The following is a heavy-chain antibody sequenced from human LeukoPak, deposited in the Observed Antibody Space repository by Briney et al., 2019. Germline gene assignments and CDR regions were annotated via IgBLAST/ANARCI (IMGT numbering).Heavy chain of an antibody. CDR1: GYTFTSYD. J-gene: IGHJ6*02. Sequence: ASVKVSCKASGYTFTSYDINWVRQATGQGLEWMGWMNPNSGNTGYAQKFQGRVTMTRNTSISTAYMELSSLRSEDTAVYYCARRGITMVRGVTPYYGMDVWGQGTTVTVSS. CDR3: ARRGITMVRGVTPYYGMDV. V-gene: IGHV1-8*01. CDR2: MNPNSGNT. D-gene: IGHD3-10*01.